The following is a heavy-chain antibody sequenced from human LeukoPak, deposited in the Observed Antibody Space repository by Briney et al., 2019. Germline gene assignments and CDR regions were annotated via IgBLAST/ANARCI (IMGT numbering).Heavy chain of an antibody. V-gene: IGHV4-59*08. D-gene: IGHD7-27*01. Sequence: SETLSLTCSVSGGSISNYFWTWIRQPPGKELEWIGYIYSSGSTYYNPSLKSRVTISVDTSKNRFSLKLSTVTAADTAVYYCARRPTGDPKFDYWGQGTLVTVSS. CDR3: ARRPTGDPKFDY. J-gene: IGHJ4*02. CDR1: GGSISNYF. CDR2: IYSSGST.